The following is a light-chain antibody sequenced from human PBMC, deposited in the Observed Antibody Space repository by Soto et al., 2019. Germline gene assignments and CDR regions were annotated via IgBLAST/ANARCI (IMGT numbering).Light chain of an antibody. Sequence: DIQMTQSPSTLSASVGDRVSITCRASQSIDSWLAWYQQKPGKAPKLLIYKASSLESGVPSRFSGSKSGTEFTLTISSLQADDIATYYCQQSHSYPWTFGQGTKVEFK. CDR1: QSIDSW. V-gene: IGKV1-5*03. CDR2: KAS. CDR3: QQSHSYPWT. J-gene: IGKJ1*01.